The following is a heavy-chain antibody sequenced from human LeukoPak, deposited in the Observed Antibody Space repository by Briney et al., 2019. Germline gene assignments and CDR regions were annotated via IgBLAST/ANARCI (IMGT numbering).Heavy chain of an antibody. D-gene: IGHD3-22*01. J-gene: IGHJ4*02. V-gene: IGHV4-59*01. CDR3: AKNYDNSGYTTFAY. CDR2: IYYSGST. CDR1: GGSISSYY. Sequence: PSETLSLTCTVSGGSISSYYWSWIRQPPGKGLEWIGYIYYSGSTNYNPSLKSRVTISQDTSKNQFSLKLSSVTAADTAVYYCAKNYDNSGYTTFAYWGRGTLVTVSS.